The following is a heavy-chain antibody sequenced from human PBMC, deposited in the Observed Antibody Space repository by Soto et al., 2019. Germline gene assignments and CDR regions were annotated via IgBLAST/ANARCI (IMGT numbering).Heavy chain of an antibody. V-gene: IGHV3-21*01. CDR3: ATDGAAGAVMGV. CDR2: ISSGGEYI. Sequence: EVQLVESGGGLVKPGGSLRLSCTASGLIFSNYGMNWVRQAAGKRPEWVSSISSGGEYIDYADSVKGRLTISRDNANKIRCLQLTGLGVEDTAVYYCATDGAAGAVMGVWGQGTTVTVSS. D-gene: IGHD6-13*01. J-gene: IGHJ6*02. CDR1: GLIFSNYG.